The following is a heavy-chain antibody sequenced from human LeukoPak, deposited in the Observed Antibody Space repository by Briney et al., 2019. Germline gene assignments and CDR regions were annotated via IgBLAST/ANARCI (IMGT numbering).Heavy chain of an antibody. CDR1: GFTFSSYA. V-gene: IGHV3-7*01. J-gene: IGHJ4*02. D-gene: IGHD5-24*01. Sequence: PGGCLRLSCAASGFTFSSYAMSWVRQAPGKGLEWVANIKQDGSEKYYVDSVKGRFTISRDNSKNTLYLQMNSLRAEDTAVYYCARGERWLQPEYYFDYWGQGTLVTVSS. CDR3: ARGERWLQPEYYFDY. CDR2: IKQDGSEK.